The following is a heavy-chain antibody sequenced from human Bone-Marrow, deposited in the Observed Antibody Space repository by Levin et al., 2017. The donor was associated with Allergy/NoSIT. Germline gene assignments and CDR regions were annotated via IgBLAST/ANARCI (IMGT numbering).Heavy chain of an antibody. J-gene: IGHJ6*04. V-gene: IGHV4-31*03. CDR1: GASISNGGSY. CDR2: IYYTGST. D-gene: IGHD3-10*01. Sequence: LRLSCTVSGASISNGGSYWTWIRQLPGKGLEWIGYIYYTGSTFYNPSLNSRLTISVDTSKNQFSLKLTSVTAADTALYYCARGGGSGTYYLSWGKGTTVTVSS. CDR3: ARGGGSGTYYLS.